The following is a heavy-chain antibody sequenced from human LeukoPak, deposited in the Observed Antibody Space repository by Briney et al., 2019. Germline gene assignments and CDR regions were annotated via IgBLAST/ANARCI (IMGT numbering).Heavy chain of an antibody. J-gene: IGHJ4*02. CDR3: AKDLDVGSSSGYPDRDY. CDR1: GFTFSSYA. D-gene: IGHD3-22*01. Sequence: GGSLRLSCAAPGFTFSSYAMSWVRQAPGKGLEWVSAISGSGSSTYYADSVKGRFTISRDNSKNTLYLQMNSLRAEDTAVYYCAKDLDVGSSSGYPDRDYWGQGTLVTVSS. V-gene: IGHV3-23*01. CDR2: ISGSGSST.